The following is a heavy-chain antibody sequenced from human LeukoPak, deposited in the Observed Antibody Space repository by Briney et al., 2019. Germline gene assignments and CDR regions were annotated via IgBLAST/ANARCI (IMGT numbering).Heavy chain of an antibody. D-gene: IGHD6-13*01. Sequence: PGGSLRLSCAASGFTFSSYWMSWVRQAPGKGLEWVSSISSSSSYIYYAGSVKGRFTISRDNAKNSLYLQMNSLRAEDTAVYYCARDIPTYSSSWPIDYWGQGTLVTVSS. CDR1: GFTFSSYW. V-gene: IGHV3-21*01. CDR3: ARDIPTYSSSWPIDY. CDR2: ISSSSSYI. J-gene: IGHJ4*02.